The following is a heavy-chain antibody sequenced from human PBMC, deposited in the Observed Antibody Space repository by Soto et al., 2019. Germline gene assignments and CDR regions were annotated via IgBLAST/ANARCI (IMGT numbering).Heavy chain of an antibody. D-gene: IGHD3-10*01. V-gene: IGHV4-4*02. Sequence: QVQLQESGPGLVKPSGTLSLTCAVSSGSISSSNWWSWVRQPPGKGLEWIGEIYHSGSTNYNPSLKSRVTISVDKSKNQFSLKLSSVTAADTAVYYCARDQPESLVRGVPPPLGYMDVWGKGTTVTVSS. CDR3: ARDQPESLVRGVPPPLGYMDV. CDR1: SGSISSSNW. CDR2: IYHSGST. J-gene: IGHJ6*03.